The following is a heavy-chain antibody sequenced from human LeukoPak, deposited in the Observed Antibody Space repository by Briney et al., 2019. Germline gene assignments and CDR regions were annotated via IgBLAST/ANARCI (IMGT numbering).Heavy chain of an antibody. CDR2: INTNTGNP. D-gene: IGHD2-2*01. CDR1: GYTLTNYG. Sequence: ASVNVSCKASGYTLTNYGMNWLRQAPGQGLEWMGWINTNTGNPTYAQGFTGRFVFSLDTSVSTAYLQISSLEAEDTAVYYCARVSFCGSTSCYEDYWGQGTLVTVSS. J-gene: IGHJ4*02. V-gene: IGHV7-4-1*02. CDR3: ARVSFCGSTSCYEDY.